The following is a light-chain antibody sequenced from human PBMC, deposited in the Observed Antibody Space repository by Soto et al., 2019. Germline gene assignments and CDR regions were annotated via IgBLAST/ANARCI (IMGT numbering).Light chain of an antibody. Sequence: EIVLTQSPATLSLSPGERATLSCRASQSVNSYLAWYQQKPGQAPRLLIYDASNRATGIPARFSGSGSGTYFTLTISSLEPEDFAVYYCQQRSNWPLTFGGGTNVEIK. V-gene: IGKV3-11*01. J-gene: IGKJ4*01. CDR3: QQRSNWPLT. CDR2: DAS. CDR1: QSVNSY.